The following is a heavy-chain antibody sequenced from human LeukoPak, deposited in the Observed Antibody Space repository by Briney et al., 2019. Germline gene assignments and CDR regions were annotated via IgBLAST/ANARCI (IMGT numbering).Heavy chain of an antibody. CDR1: GYTFTSYD. V-gene: IGHV1-2*02. J-gene: IGHJ4*02. CDR3: ARDLDY. CDR2: MNPNSGGT. Sequence: ASVKVSCKASGYTFTSYDINWVRQATGQGLEWMGWMNPNSGGTNYAQKFQGRVTMTRDTSISTAYMELSRLRSDDTAVYYCARDLDYWGQGTLVTVSS.